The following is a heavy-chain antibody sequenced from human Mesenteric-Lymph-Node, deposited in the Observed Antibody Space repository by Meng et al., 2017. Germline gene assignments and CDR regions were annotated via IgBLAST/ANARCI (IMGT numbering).Heavy chain of an antibody. V-gene: IGHV4-61*02. D-gene: IGHD3-10*01. J-gene: IGHJ5*02. CDR2: IYTSGST. Sequence: SETLSLTCTVSGGSISSGSYYWSWIRQPAGKGLEWIGRIYTSGSTNYNPSLKSRVTISVDTSKNQFSLKLSSVTAADTAVYYCARGVGPWFGELLYNWFDPWGQGTLVTVSS. CDR1: GGSISSGSYY. CDR3: ARGVGPWFGELLYNWFDP.